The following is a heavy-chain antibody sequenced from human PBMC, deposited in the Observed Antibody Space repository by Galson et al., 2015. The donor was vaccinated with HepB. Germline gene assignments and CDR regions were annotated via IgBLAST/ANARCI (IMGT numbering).Heavy chain of an antibody. D-gene: IGHD4-23*01. Sequence: SLRLSCAASGLTFNTYTVTRVRQALGKGLEWLSCISTSDDSVYYADSVNGRFSISIDNSKSSVYLQMSSLRVEDTAVYFCARGHGGISATWGQGTLVTVSS. CDR3: ARGHGGISAT. CDR1: GLTFNTYT. J-gene: IGHJ5*02. V-gene: IGHV3-48*04. CDR2: ISTSDDSV.